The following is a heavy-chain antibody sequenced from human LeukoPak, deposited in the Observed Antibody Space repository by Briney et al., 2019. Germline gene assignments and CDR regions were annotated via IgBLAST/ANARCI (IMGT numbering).Heavy chain of an antibody. CDR3: ATXXYYDSSGQGYFDY. V-gene: IGHV1-69*06. Sequence: ASVKVSCKASGGTFSSYAISWVRQAPGQGLEWMGGIIPIFGTANYAQKFQGRVTITADKSTSTAYMELSSLRSEDTGVYYCATXXYYDSSGQGYFDYWGQGTLVTVSS. CDR1: GGTFSSYA. D-gene: IGHD3-22*01. J-gene: IGHJ4*02. CDR2: IIPIFGTA.